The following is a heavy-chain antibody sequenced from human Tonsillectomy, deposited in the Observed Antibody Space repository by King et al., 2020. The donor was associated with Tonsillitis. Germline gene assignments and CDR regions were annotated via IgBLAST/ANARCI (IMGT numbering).Heavy chain of an antibody. CDR1: GYTFSDYY. J-gene: IGHJ4*02. CDR3: ARGHYDSSGLPDY. V-gene: IGHV3-11*05. Sequence: QLVQSGGGLVKPGGSLRLSCAASGYTFSDYYMSWIRQAPGKGLVWVSYSSSSSSYTNYADSVKGRFTISRDNAKNSLYLQMNSLRAEDTAVYYCARGHYDSSGLPDYWGQGTLVTVSS. D-gene: IGHD3-22*01. CDR2: SSSSSSYT.